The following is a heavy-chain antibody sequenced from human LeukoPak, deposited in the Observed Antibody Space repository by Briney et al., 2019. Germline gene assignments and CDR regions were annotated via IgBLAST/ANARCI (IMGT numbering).Heavy chain of an antibody. J-gene: IGHJ4*02. V-gene: IGHV3-21*01. CDR3: ARVPRSSSGWYFDY. CDR1: GFTFSSYS. CDR2: ISSSSSYI. D-gene: IGHD6-19*01. Sequence: GGSLRLSCAASGFTFSSYSMNWVRQAAGKGLEWVSSISSSSSYIYYADSVKGRFTISRDNAKNSLYLQMNSLRAEDTAVYYCARVPRSSSGWYFDYWGQGTLVTVSS.